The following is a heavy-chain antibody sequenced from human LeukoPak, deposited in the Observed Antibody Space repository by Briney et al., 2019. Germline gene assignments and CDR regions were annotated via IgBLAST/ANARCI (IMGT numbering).Heavy chain of an antibody. V-gene: IGHV4-39*01. J-gene: IGHJ4*02. CDR1: GGSISSSSYY. Sequence: PSETLSLTCTVSGGSISSSSYYWGWIRRPPGKGLEWIGSIYYSGSTYYNPSLKSRVTISVDTSKNQFSLKPSSVTAADTAVYYCARRARTGRLDYWGQGTLVTVSS. CDR2: IYYSGST. CDR3: ARRARTGRLDY. D-gene: IGHD3/OR15-3a*01.